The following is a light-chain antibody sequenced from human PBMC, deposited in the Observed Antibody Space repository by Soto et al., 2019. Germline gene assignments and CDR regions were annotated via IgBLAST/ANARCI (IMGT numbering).Light chain of an antibody. CDR1: QSVAKR. Sequence: EIVMTQSPVTLSVSPGEGATLSCRASQSVAKRLAWYQQKPGQAPMLLIYGASSRDTRVPARFSGSGSGTEFTLTISRLQSEDSAVYYCQQYNTWPRTFGQGTKLEIK. CDR3: QQYNTWPRT. J-gene: IGKJ2*01. V-gene: IGKV3-15*01. CDR2: GAS.